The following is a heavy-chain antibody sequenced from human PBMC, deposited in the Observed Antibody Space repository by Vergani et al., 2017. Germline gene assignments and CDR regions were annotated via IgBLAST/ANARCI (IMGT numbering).Heavy chain of an antibody. CDR2: IYWDDDK. CDR3: ARSGSEAAAGTLFDFDY. D-gene: IGHD6-13*01. V-gene: IGHV2-5*02. Sequence: QITLKESGPTLVKPTQTLTLTCTFSGFSLSTSGVGVGWIRQPPGKALEWLALIYWDDDKRYSPSLKSRLTITKDTSKNQVVLTMTNMDPVDTATYYCARSGSEAAAGTLFDFDYWGQGTLVTVSS. J-gene: IGHJ4*02. CDR1: GFSLSTSGVG.